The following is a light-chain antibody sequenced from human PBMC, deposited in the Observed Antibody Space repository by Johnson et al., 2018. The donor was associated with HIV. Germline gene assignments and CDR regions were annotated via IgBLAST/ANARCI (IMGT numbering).Light chain of an antibody. CDR1: SSNIGNNY. V-gene: IGLV1-51*02. J-gene: IGLJ1*01. CDR2: ENT. CDR3: ATWDRSLSAGGG. Sequence: QSVLTQPPSVSAAPGQKVTISCSGSSSNIGNNYVSWYQHLPGTAPKLLIYENTKRPSGVPDRFSGSKSGSSATLGITGLQTGDEADYYCATWDRSLSAGGGFGTWTKVTVL.